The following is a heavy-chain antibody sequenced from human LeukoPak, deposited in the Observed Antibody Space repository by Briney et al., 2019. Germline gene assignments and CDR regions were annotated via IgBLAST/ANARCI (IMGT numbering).Heavy chain of an antibody. Sequence: GSLGLSCAASGFTFSSYAMSWVRQAPGKGLEWVSAISGSGGSTYYADSVKGRFTISRDNSKNTLYLQMNSLRAEDTAVYYCAKGGFYGDYGEDYWGQGTLVTVSS. CDR2: ISGSGGST. J-gene: IGHJ4*02. D-gene: IGHD4-17*01. V-gene: IGHV3-23*01. CDR1: GFTFSSYA. CDR3: AKGGFYGDYGEDY.